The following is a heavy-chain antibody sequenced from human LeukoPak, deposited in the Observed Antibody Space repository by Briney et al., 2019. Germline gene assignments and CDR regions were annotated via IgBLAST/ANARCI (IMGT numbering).Heavy chain of an antibody. CDR3: AKVSVAVPIADAIPDYFDF. CDR2: ISPNSGGT. J-gene: IGHJ4*02. V-gene: IGHV1-2*02. D-gene: IGHD2-21*01. Sequence: GASVKVSCKASGYTFTGYYIHWVRQAPGLGLEWVGWISPNSGGTNYAQKFQGRVTMTRDTSISTAYMELSMLKSDDTAVYYCAKVSVAVPIADAIPDYFDFWGQGTLVTVSS. CDR1: GYTFTGYY.